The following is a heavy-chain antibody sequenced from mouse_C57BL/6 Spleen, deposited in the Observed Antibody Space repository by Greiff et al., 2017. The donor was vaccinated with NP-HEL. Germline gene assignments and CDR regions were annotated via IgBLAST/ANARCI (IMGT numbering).Heavy chain of an antibody. CDR3: ASTTVVATDY. J-gene: IGHJ2*01. CDR1: GYTFTSYW. Sequence: VQLQQPGAELVKPGASVKLSCKASGYTFTSYWMHWVKQRPGQGLEWIGMIHPNSGSTNYNEKFKSKATLPVDQSSSTAYMQLSSLTSEDAAVYYCASTTVVATDYWGQGTTLTVSS. V-gene: IGHV1-64*01. CDR2: IHPNSGST. D-gene: IGHD1-1*01.